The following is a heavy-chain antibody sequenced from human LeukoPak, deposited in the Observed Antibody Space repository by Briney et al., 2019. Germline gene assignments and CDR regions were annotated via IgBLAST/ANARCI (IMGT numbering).Heavy chain of an antibody. CDR1: GFTFGDYG. Sequence: GGSLRLSCTTSGFTFGDYGFNWVRQAPGKGLEWVGFIRKKAHDWTPQYAASVHGRFTISRDDSKGIAYLEMSSLKTEDTAVYYCTRAGGYDSYLDYWGQGTPVTVSS. J-gene: IGHJ4*02. CDR2: IRKKAHDWTP. D-gene: IGHD5-12*01. CDR3: TRAGGYDSYLDY. V-gene: IGHV3-49*04.